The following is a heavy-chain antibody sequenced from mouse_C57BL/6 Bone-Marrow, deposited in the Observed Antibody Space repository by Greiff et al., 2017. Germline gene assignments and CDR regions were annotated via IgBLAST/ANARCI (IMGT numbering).Heavy chain of an antibody. Sequence: QVQLKESGAELARPGASVKLSCKASGYTFTSYGISWVKQRTGQGLEWIGEIYPRSGNTYYNEKFKGKSTLTADKSSSTAYMELRSRTSEDSAVYFCARSTVVAPYYFDYWGQGTTLTVSS. CDR2: IYPRSGNT. V-gene: IGHV1-81*01. J-gene: IGHJ2*01. CDR3: ARSTVVAPYYFDY. CDR1: GYTFTSYG. D-gene: IGHD1-1*01.